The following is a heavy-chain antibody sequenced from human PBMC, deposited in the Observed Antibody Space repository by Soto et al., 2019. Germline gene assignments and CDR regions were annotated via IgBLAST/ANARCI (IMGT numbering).Heavy chain of an antibody. Sequence: GGSLRLSCAASGFTFDDYGMSWVRQAPGKGLEWVSGINWNGGSTGYPDSLKGGFTISRDNAKNSLYMQMNSLVAEDTVLYYCARVKSITIFGVAILDYYYGMDVWGQGTTVTVSS. D-gene: IGHD3-3*01. CDR1: GFTFDDYG. CDR3: ARVKSITIFGVAILDYYYGMDV. J-gene: IGHJ6*02. CDR2: INWNGGST. V-gene: IGHV3-20*04.